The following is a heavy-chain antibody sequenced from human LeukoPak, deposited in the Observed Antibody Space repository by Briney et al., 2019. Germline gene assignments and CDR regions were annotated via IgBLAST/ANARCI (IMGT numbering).Heavy chain of an antibody. J-gene: IGHJ4*02. CDR3: VRDKDWSYDY. CDR2: IRGKAYGGTT. CDR1: GFTLVDHG. D-gene: IGHD3-9*01. Sequence: GGSLRLSCTASGFTLVDHGVGWVRQAPGRGLQWVGFIRGKAYGGTTEYAASVKGRFSISRDDSNTIAYLHMNSLKTEDTAVYYCVRDKDWSYDYWGQGTLVTVSS. V-gene: IGHV3-49*04.